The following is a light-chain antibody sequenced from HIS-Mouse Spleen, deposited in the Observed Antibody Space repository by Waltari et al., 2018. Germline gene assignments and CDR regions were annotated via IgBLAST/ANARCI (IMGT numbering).Light chain of an antibody. J-gene: IGLJ2*01. CDR1: ALPKQY. Sequence: SYELTQPPSVSVSPGQTARITCSGDALPKQYAYWYQQKPGQAPVLVIYKGSERPSGIPERFAGSSAGTAVKWTIGGVQAEDEADYYCQSADSSGTYSVVVGGGTKLTVL. CDR3: QSADSSGTYSVV. CDR2: KGS. V-gene: IGLV3-25*03.